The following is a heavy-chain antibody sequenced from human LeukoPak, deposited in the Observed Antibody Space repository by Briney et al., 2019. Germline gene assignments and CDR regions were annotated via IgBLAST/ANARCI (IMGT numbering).Heavy chain of an antibody. V-gene: IGHV3-23*01. J-gene: IGHJ5*02. Sequence: GGSLRLSCAASGFTFSSYAMSWVRQAPGKGLEWVSAISGSGSSTYYADSVKGRFTISRDNSKNTLYLQMNSLRAEDTAVYYCARNRITIFGVVIPSGWFDPWGQGTLVTVSS. CDR1: GFTFSSYA. D-gene: IGHD3-3*01. CDR3: ARNRITIFGVVIPSGWFDP. CDR2: ISGSGSST.